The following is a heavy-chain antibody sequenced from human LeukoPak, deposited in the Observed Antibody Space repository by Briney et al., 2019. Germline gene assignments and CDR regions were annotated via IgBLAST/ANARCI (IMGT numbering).Heavy chain of an antibody. CDR1: GYTFTNYW. CDR3: ARSYYGSGSIDY. J-gene: IGHJ4*02. CDR2: IYPGDSDT. V-gene: IGHV5-51*01. D-gene: IGHD3-10*01. Sequence: NLGESLKISCQGSGYTFTNYWIGWVRQMPGKGLEWMGIIYPGDSDTRYSPSFQGQVTISADKSISTAYLQWSSLKASDTAMYYCARSYYGSGSIDYWGQGTLVTVSS.